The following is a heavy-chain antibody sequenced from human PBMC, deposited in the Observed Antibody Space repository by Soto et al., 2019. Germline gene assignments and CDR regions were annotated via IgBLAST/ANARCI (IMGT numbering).Heavy chain of an antibody. CDR2: IGTAGDP. D-gene: IGHD3-3*01. CDR1: GFTFSSYD. Sequence: GWSLRLSCAASGFTFSSYDMHWVRQATGKGLEWVSAIGTAGDPYYPGSVKGRFTISRENAKNSLYLQMNSLRAGDTAVYYCAGGAPWSGYYSHYYYGMDVWGQGTTVTVSS. J-gene: IGHJ6*02. V-gene: IGHV3-13*05. CDR3: AGGAPWSGYYSHYYYGMDV.